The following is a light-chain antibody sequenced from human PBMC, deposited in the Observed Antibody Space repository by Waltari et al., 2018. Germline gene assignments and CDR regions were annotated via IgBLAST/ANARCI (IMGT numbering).Light chain of an antibody. CDR3: SSFAGSTNWV. V-gene: IGLV2-8*01. CDR2: EVT. J-gene: IGLJ3*02. CDR1: SSDIGGYNY. Sequence: QSALTQPPSASGSPGQSVTISCTGTSSDIGGYNYVSWYQQHPGKAPKLMIYEVTKRPSGVPDRFSASKSGNTASLTVPGLQAEDEADYYCSSFAGSTNWVFGGGTKLTVL.